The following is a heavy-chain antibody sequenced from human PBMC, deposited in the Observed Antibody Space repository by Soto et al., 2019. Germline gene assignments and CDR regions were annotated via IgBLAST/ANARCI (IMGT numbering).Heavy chain of an antibody. CDR3: ARRENDTTPYYWGY. CDR2: ISSRNTYI. J-gene: IGHJ4*02. Sequence: EVQLVESGGGLVRPGGYLRLSCAASGFTFRDYSMNWVRQAPGKGLEWVASISSRNTYIQYADSVRGRFTISRDNARDSLYLQMNNVSAGDTAMYYCARRENDTTPYYWGYWGQGTLVTVSS. D-gene: IGHD3-22*01. CDR1: GFTFRDYS. V-gene: IGHV3-21*01.